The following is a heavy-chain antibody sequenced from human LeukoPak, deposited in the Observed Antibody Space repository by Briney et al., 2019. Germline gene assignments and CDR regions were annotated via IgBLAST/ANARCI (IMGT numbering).Heavy chain of an antibody. J-gene: IGHJ5*02. CDR3: ARDKGAYCSAGSCYSGGWFDP. V-gene: IGHV3-7*01. CDR1: GFTFSSYW. CDR2: IKPDGSEK. D-gene: IGHD2-15*01. Sequence: GGSLRLSCAASGFTFSSYWMSWVRQAPGKGLEWVANIKPDGSEKYYLDSVKGRFTISRDNAKNSLYLQMNSLRAEDTAVYYCARDKGAYCSAGSCYSGGWFDPWGQGTLVTVSS.